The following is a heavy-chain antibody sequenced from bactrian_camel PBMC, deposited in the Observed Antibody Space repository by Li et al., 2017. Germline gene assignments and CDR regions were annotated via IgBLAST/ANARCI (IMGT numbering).Heavy chain of an antibody. D-gene: IGHD7*01. CDR2: ISSDGQMT. Sequence: HVQLVESGGGSVQAGGSLRLSCAASGFTFSNYHVYWVRQAKGKGLEWMSAISSDGQMTYYADSVKGRFTISRDNAKNTLYLQLSNLKTEDTAVYYCSQGRRTSGGHECRYYWGQGTQVTVS. CDR1: GFTFSNYH. J-gene: IGHJ4*01. V-gene: IGHV3S6*01. CDR3: SQGRRTSGGHECRYY.